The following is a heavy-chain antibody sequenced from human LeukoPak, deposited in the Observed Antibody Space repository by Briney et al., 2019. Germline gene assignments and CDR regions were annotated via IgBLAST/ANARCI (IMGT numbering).Heavy chain of an antibody. D-gene: IGHD6-13*01. CDR1: GGSFSGYY. Sequence: PSETLSLTCAVYGGSFSGYYWSWIRQPPGKGLEWIGEINHSGSTNYNPSLKSRVTISVDTSKNQFSLKLSAVTAADTAVYYCARDVSSSNDYWGQGTLVTVSS. V-gene: IGHV4-34*01. J-gene: IGHJ4*02. CDR3: ARDVSSSNDY. CDR2: INHSGST.